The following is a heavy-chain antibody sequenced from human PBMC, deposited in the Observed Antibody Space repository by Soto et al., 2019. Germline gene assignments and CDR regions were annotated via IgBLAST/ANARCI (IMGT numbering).Heavy chain of an antibody. CDR1: GFTVSS. Sequence: EVQLVETGGGLIQPGGSLRLSCAASGFTVSSMSWVRQAPGKGLEWVSVIHSDSSTYYADSVKGRFTISRDKSKNTLYLQMNSLRAEPTAVYYCARQQQLVLDYWGQGTLVTVSS. CDR2: IHSDSST. J-gene: IGHJ4*02. CDR3: ARQQQLVLDY. D-gene: IGHD6-13*01. V-gene: IGHV3-53*02.